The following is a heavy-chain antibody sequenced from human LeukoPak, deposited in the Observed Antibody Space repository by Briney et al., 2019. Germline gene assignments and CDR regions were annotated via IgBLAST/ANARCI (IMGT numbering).Heavy chain of an antibody. J-gene: IGHJ6*03. Sequence: PSETLSLTCSVSSGSISSFYWTWVRQSAWKGLEGIGRVDTSGSTHYNPSLKGRATMLLDTSKYQFSLRLTSVPVADTAVYYCARGLGGASYYMDVWGKGTTVTVSS. CDR1: SGSISSFY. CDR3: ARGLGGASYYMDV. V-gene: IGHV4-4*07. CDR2: VDTSGST. D-gene: IGHD3-16*01.